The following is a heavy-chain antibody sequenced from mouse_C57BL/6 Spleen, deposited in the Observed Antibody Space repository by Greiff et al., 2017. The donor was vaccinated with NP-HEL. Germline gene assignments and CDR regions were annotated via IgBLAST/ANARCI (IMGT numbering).Heavy chain of an antibody. CDR3: ARWSDYYGSRRGDYAKDY. CDR2: ILPGSGST. J-gene: IGHJ4*01. Sequence: VQLQQSGAELMKPGASVKLSCKATGYTFTGYWIEWVKQRPGHGLEWIGEILPGSGSTNYNEKFKGKATFTADTSSNTAYMQLSSLTTEDSAIYYCARWSDYYGSRRGDYAKDYWGQGTSVTVSS. D-gene: IGHD1-1*01. CDR1: GYTFTGYW. V-gene: IGHV1-9*01.